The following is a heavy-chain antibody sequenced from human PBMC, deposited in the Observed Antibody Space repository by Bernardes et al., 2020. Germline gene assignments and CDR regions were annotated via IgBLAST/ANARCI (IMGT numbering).Heavy chain of an antibody. CDR2: LYAGGDT. CDR3: VRDIGGLATVTAGFDY. J-gene: IGHJ4*02. CDR1: GFAVSNNY. D-gene: IGHD4-17*01. V-gene: IGHV3-53*01. Sequence: GGSLRLSRVASGFAVSNNYMSWVRQAPGKGLEWVSLLYAGGDTSYADSVKGRFTISRDNSKNTLYLQMNSLRAEDTAVYYCVRDIGGLATVTAGFDYWGQGTLVTVSS.